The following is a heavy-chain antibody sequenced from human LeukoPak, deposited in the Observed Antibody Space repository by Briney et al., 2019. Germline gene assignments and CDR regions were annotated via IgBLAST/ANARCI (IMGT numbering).Heavy chain of an antibody. CDR3: AKDGSWHVDYFDY. D-gene: IGHD6-13*01. CDR2: VSGSGGST. V-gene: IGHV3-23*01. J-gene: IGHJ4*02. CDR1: GFTFSSYA. Sequence: GGSLRLSCAASGFTFSSYAMSWVRQAPGKGLEWVSAVSGSGGSTYYADSVKGRFTISRDNSKNTLYLQMNSLRAEDTAVYYCAKDGSWHVDYFDYWGQGTLVTVSS.